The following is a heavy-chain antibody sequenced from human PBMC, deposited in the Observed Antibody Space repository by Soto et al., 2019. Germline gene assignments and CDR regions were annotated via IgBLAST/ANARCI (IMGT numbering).Heavy chain of an antibody. J-gene: IGHJ4*02. D-gene: IGHD3-22*01. CDR3: ANATDMYYYDSSGFGY. V-gene: IGHV3-30*18. CDR1: GFTFSSYG. Sequence: QVQLVESGGGVVQPGRSLRLSCAASGFTFSSYGMHWVRQAPGKGLEWVAVISYDGSNKYYADSVKGRFTISRDNSKNTRYLQMNSLRAEDTAVYYCANATDMYYYDSSGFGYWGQGTLVTVSS. CDR2: ISYDGSNK.